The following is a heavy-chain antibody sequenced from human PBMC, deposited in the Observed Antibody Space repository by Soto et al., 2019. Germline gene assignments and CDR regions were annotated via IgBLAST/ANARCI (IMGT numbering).Heavy chain of an antibody. CDR3: ARVLTHDGSGTISRLDY. Sequence: SETLSLTCTVSGGSISSGGYYWSWIRQHPGKGLEWIGYIYYSGSTYFNPSLKSRVTISVDTSKNQFSLKLSSVTAADTAVYYCARVLTHDGSGTISRLDYWGQGTLVTVSS. V-gene: IGHV4-31*03. CDR1: GGSISSGGYY. J-gene: IGHJ4*02. D-gene: IGHD3-10*01. CDR2: IYYSGST.